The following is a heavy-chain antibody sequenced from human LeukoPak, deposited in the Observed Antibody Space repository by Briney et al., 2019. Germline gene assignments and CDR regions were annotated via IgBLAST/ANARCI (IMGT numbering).Heavy chain of an antibody. D-gene: IGHD4-23*01. V-gene: IGHV4-39*01. CDR1: GASISSSSYY. CDR2: IYYSGST. CDR3: ARHPGLRNRYGGNSAFDI. Sequence: SETLSLTCTVSGASISSSSYYWGWIRQPPGKGLEWIGSIYYSGSTHHNPSLKSRITISVDTSKNQLSLKLSSVTAADTAVYYCARHPGLRNRYGGNSAFDIWAQGKMVTVSS. J-gene: IGHJ3*02.